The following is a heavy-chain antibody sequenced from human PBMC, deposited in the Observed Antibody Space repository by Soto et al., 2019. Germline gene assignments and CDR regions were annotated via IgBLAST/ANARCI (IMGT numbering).Heavy chain of an antibody. CDR3: AREVCLAARCHWFDP. V-gene: IGHV4-31*03. CDR2: IYYSGST. CDR1: GGSISSGGYY. D-gene: IGHD6-6*01. J-gene: IGHJ5*02. Sequence: SETLSLTCTVSGGSISSGGYYWSWIRQHPGKGLEWIGYIYYSGSTYYNPSLKSRVTISVDTSKNQFSLKLSSVTAADTAGYYGAREVCLAARCHWFDPGGQGTLVTVSP.